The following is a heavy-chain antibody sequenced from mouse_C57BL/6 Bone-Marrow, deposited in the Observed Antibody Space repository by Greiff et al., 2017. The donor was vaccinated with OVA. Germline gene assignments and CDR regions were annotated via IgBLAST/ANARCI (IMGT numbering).Heavy chain of an antibody. V-gene: IGHV1-81*01. CDR3: ASRFITYFDY. J-gene: IGHJ2*01. D-gene: IGHD1-1*01. Sequence: VQLQQSGAELARPGASVKLSFKASGYTFTSYGISWVKQRTGQGLEWIGEIYPRSGNTYYNEKFKGKATLTADKSSSTAYMELRSLTSEDSAVYFCASRFITYFDYWGQGTTLTVSS. CDR1: GYTFTSYG. CDR2: IYPRSGNT.